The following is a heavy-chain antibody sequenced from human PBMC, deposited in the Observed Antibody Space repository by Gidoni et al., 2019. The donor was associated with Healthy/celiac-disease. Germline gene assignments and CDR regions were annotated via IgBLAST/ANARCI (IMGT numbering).Heavy chain of an antibody. CDR1: GFTFGDYA. CDR2: IRSKAYGGTT. D-gene: IGHD6-19*01. J-gene: IGHJ4*02. Sequence: EVQLVESGGGLVQPGRSLRLSCIASGFTFGDYAMSWVRQAPGKGLEWVGFIRSKAYGGTTEYAASVKGRFTISRDDSKSIAYLQMNSLKIEDTAVYYCTSPMSAGPIDYWGQGTLVTVSS. CDR3: TSPMSAGPIDY. V-gene: IGHV3-49*04.